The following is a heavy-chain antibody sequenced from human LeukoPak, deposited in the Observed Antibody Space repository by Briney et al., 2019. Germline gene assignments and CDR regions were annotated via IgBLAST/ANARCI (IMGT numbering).Heavy chain of an antibody. J-gene: IGHJ4*02. Sequence: PSETLSLTCAVYGGSFSGYYLSWIRQPPGKGLEWIGEINHSGSTNYNPSLKSRVTISVDTSKNQFSLKLSSVTAADTAVYYCARGGGYSYSWGQGTLVTVSS. CDR3: ARGGGYSYS. CDR1: GGSFSGYY. CDR2: INHSGST. V-gene: IGHV4-34*01. D-gene: IGHD5-18*01.